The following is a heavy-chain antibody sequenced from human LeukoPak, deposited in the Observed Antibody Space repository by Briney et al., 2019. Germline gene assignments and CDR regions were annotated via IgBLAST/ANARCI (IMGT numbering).Heavy chain of an antibody. CDR1: GFTFDDYA. CDR2: ISGSSDTL. Sequence: PGRSLRLSCAASGFTFDDYAMHWVRQTPGKGLEWVSGISGSSDTLGYADSVKGRFTISRDNAKNSLYLQMNSLRAEDTALYYCAKDLRVNIAPGGTDYWGQGTLVTVSS. J-gene: IGHJ4*02. V-gene: IGHV3-9*01. CDR3: AKDLRVNIAPGGTDY. D-gene: IGHD2/OR15-2a*01.